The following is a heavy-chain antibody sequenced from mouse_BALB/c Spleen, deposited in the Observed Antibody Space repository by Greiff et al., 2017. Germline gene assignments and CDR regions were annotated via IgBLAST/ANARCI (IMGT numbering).Heavy chain of an antibody. V-gene: IGHV1-15*01. J-gene: IGHJ4*01. Sequence: VKLVESGAELVRPGASVTLSCKASGYTFTDYEMHWVKQTPVHGLEWIGAIDPETGGTAYNQKFKGKATLTADKSSSTAYMELRSLTSEDSAVYYCTRDRYDAYAMDYWGQGTSVTVSS. CDR1: GYTFTDYE. CDR3: TRDRYDAYAMDY. CDR2: IDPETGGT. D-gene: IGHD2-14*01.